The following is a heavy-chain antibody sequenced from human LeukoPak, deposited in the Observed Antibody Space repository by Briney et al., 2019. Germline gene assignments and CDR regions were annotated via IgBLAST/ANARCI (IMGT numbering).Heavy chain of an antibody. CDR2: VWYDGSNK. J-gene: IGHJ5*02. V-gene: IGHV3-33*01. CDR1: GIPFSSFG. Sequence: GGSLRLSCAAPGIPFSSFGMHWLRQAPGKGLEWVAFVWYDGSNKYYADSVKGRFTISRGNSKNTLYLQMNSLTAEDTAVYYCARDGTVTAGPFDPWGGGTLVTVSS. D-gene: IGHD4-17*01. CDR3: ARDGTVTAGPFDP.